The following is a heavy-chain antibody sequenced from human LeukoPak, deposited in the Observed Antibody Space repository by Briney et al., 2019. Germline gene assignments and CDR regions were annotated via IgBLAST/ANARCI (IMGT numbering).Heavy chain of an antibody. V-gene: IGHV3-66*01. J-gene: IGHJ4*02. D-gene: IGHD6-13*01. CDR3: ARDVGRISSS. Sequence: PGGSLRLSCAASGFTFSSNYMSWVRQAPRKGLECVSVLYSGGSTYFADSVKGRFTISRDNSKNTLYLQMNSLRAEDTAVYYCARDVGRISSSWGQGTLVTVSP. CDR2: LYSGGST. CDR1: GFTFSSNY.